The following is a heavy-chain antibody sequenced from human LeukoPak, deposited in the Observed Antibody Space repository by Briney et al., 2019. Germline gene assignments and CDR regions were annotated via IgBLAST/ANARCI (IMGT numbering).Heavy chain of an antibody. CDR2: IDHTGTT. CDR1: DDSITIYY. D-gene: IGHD4-11*01. Sequence: SETLSLTCSVSDDSITIYYWTWIRQPPGKGLEWIGYIDHTGTTNYNPSPNSRVTTSRDTSKNHFSLQLSSVTAADTAVYFCARGRVSSSTWHSTYYYYFYMDVWGKGTTVTVSS. J-gene: IGHJ6*03. CDR3: ARGRVSSSTWHSTYYYYFYMDV. V-gene: IGHV4-59*01.